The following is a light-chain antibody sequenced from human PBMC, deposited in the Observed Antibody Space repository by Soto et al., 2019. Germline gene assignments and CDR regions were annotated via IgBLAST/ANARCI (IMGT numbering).Light chain of an antibody. CDR2: AAS. V-gene: IGKV1-12*01. CDR3: QQSYSSPPT. CDR1: QGIGSW. J-gene: IGKJ1*01. Sequence: DIQVTQSPSSVSASVGARFTITCRASQGIGSWLAWYQQKPGKAPKLLIYAASSLQSGVPSRSTGSRSGPDFTLTISSLQPEDFATYYCQQSYSSPPTFGQGTK.